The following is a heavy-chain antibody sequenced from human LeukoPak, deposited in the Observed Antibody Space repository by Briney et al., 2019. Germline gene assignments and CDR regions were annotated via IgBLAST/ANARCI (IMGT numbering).Heavy chain of an antibody. CDR3: ARDYYGSGDY. CDR2: LSNSGDSR. V-gene: IGHV3-23*01. J-gene: IGHJ4*02. Sequence: GGSLRLSCAASGFTFSSYAMSWVRQAPGKGLEWVSGLSNSGDSRYYADSVQGRFTISRDNAKNTLYLQMNSLRAEDTAVYYCARDYYGSGDYWGQGTLVTVPS. D-gene: IGHD3-10*01. CDR1: GFTFSSYA.